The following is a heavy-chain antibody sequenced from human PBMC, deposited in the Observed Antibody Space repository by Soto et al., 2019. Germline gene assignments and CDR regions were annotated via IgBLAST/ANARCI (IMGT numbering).Heavy chain of an antibody. V-gene: IGHV3-30-3*01. Sequence: VGSLRLSCAASGFTFSSYAMHWVRQAPGKGLEWVAVISYDGSNKYYADSVKGRFTISRDNSKNTRYLQLNSLRAEDTAVYYCASGIAVAGPNWFDPWGQGTLVTVSS. D-gene: IGHD6-19*01. CDR1: GFTFSSYA. CDR3: ASGIAVAGPNWFDP. CDR2: ISYDGSNK. J-gene: IGHJ5*02.